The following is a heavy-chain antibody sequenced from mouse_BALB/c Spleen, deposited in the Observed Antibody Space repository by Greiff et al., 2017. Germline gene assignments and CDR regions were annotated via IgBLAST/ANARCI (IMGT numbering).Heavy chain of an antibody. CDR1: GFTFSDYY. CDR3: ARESTMITPWFAY. D-gene: IGHD2-4*01. J-gene: IGHJ3*01. CDR2: ISDGGSYT. Sequence: EVKVVESGGGLVKPGGSLKLSCAASGFTFSDYYMYWVRQTPEKRLEWVATISDGGSYTYYPDSVKGRFTISRDNAKNNLYLQMSSLKSEDTAMYYCARESTMITPWFAYWGQGTLVTVSA. V-gene: IGHV5-4*02.